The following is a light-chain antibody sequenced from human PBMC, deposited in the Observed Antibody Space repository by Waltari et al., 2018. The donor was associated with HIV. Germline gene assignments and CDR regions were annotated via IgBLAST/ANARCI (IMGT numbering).Light chain of an antibody. V-gene: IGLV2-14*01. J-gene: IGLJ1*01. CDR3: SSFTSNSTLV. CDR1: SSDVGGYNY. CDR2: EVS. Sequence: QSALNQPASVSGSPGQSIPISCPGTSSDVGGYNYVSWYQQPPGKAPKLMIYEVSNRPSGVSNRFSGSKSGNTASLTISGLQADDEADYYCSSFTSNSTLVFGTGTKVTVL.